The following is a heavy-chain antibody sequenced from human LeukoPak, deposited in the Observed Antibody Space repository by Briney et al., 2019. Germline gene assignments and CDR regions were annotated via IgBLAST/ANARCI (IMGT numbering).Heavy chain of an antibody. V-gene: IGHV1-2*02. D-gene: IGHD2-21*02. Sequence: GASVKVSCKASGYSFTGYYIHWVRQAPGQGLEWMGWINPQSGVTNYAQKFQGRVTVTRDTSISTAYMELSRLRSDDTAVYYCARERSTAINGDFEYFQHWGQGTLVTVSS. CDR1: GYSFTGYY. CDR2: INPQSGVT. J-gene: IGHJ1*01. CDR3: ARERSTAINGDFEYFQH.